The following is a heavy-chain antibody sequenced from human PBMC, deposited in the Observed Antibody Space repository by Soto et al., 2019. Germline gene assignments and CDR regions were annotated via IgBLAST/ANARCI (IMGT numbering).Heavy chain of an antibody. CDR3: ARGYCSSTSCSVHYGMDV. D-gene: IGHD2-2*01. V-gene: IGHV1-69*02. J-gene: IGHJ6*02. Sequence: QVQLVQSGAEVKKPGSSVKVSCKASGGTFSSYTISWVRQAPGQGLEWMGRIIPILGIANYAQKFQGRVTITADKSTSTADMELSSLRSEDTAVYYCARGYCSSTSCSVHYGMDVWGQGTTVTVSS. CDR1: GGTFSSYT. CDR2: IIPILGIA.